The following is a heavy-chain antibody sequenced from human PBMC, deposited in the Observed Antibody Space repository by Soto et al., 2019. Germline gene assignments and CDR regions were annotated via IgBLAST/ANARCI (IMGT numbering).Heavy chain of an antibody. J-gene: IGHJ6*02. CDR2: INSDGSST. V-gene: IGHV3-74*01. CDR3: ARAPTYDYYGMDV. Sequence: PGGSLRLSCAASVFTISSYWMHWVRQAPGKGLVWVSRINSDGSSTSYAESVKGRFTIYRDNAKNTLYLQMNSLRAEDTAVYYCARAPTYDYYGMDVWGQGTTVTVSS. CDR1: VFTISSYW.